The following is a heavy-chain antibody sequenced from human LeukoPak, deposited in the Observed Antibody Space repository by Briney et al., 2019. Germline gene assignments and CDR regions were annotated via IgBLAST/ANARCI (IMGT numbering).Heavy chain of an antibody. D-gene: IGHD3-3*01. CDR1: GYTFTGYY. J-gene: IGHJ4*02. V-gene: IGHV1-2*02. CDR3: ARKYDFWSGYYW. Sequence: GSSVKVSCKASGYTFTGYYIHGVRQAPGHGPEWMGWINPNGGDTNEAQKFQGRVTMARDTSISTAYMELSRLRSDDTAVYYCARKYDFWSGYYWWGQGALVTVSS. CDR2: INPNGGDT.